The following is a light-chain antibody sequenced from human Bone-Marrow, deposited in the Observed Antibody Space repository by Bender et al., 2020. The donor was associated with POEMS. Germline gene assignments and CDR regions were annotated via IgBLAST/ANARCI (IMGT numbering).Light chain of an antibody. J-gene: IGLJ2*01. CDR2: END. CDR3: QSSDTGDVV. Sequence: NFRLTQPHSVSASPGKTVIISCTRSSGRIAGNFVQWFQQRPGSVPTTVIYENDRRPSGVPDRFSGSIDSSSDSASLTISGLKIEDEAVYYCQSSDTGDVVFGGGTKLTVL. V-gene: IGLV6-57*03. CDR1: SGRIAGNF.